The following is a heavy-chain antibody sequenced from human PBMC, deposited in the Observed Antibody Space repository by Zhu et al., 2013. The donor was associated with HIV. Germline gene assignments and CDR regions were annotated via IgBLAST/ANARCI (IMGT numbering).Heavy chain of an antibody. CDR3: ARERGPRGTPSYYGMDV. D-gene: IGHD1-26*01. Sequence: QVQLVQSGAEVKKPGASVKVSCKASGYTFTGYYMHWVRQAPGQGLEWMGWINPNSGGVNYAQKFQGRVTMTRDTSISTAYMELSRLRSDDTAVYYCARERGPRGTPSYYGMDVWGQGTTVTVSS. CDR1: GYTFTGYY. V-gene: IGHV1-2*02. CDR2: INPNSGGV. J-gene: IGHJ6*02.